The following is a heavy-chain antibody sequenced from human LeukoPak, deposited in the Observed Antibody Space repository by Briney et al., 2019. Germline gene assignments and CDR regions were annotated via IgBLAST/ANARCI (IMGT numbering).Heavy chain of an antibody. D-gene: IGHD6-19*01. J-gene: IGHJ4*02. V-gene: IGHV4-39*01. CDR2: VYYSGST. Sequence: SETLSLTCSVSGGSMTGTSYYWAWIRQPPGKGLEWIGSVYYSGSTSYSPSLKSRVTISVDTSKNQFSLRLSSVTAADTAVYYCARNVSAVYFDYWGRGTLVTVSS. CDR1: GGSMTGTSYY. CDR3: ARNVSAVYFDY.